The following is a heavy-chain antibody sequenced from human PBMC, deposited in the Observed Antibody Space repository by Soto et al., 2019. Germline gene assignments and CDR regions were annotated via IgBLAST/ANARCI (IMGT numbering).Heavy chain of an antibody. D-gene: IGHD1-7*01. CDR1: GGSISSYY. V-gene: IGHV4-59*01. J-gene: IGHJ6*02. CDR3: ARVPLITGTTNYYYYYGMDV. Sequence: SETLSLTCTVSGGSISSYYWSWIRQPPRKGLEWIGYIYYSGSTNYNPSLKSRVTISVDTSKNQFSLKLSSVTAADTAVYYCARVPLITGTTNYYYYYGMDVWGQGTTVTVSS. CDR2: IYYSGST.